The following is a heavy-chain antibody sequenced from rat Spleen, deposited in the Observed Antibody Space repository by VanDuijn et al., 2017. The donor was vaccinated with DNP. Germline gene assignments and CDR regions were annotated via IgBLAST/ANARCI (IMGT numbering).Heavy chain of an antibody. CDR3: ARAYHSSYIPFTMFVMDV. CDR2: IQNGGST. V-gene: IGHV2-27*01. CDR1: GFSLTSYH. D-gene: IGHD1-12*02. J-gene: IGHJ4*01. Sequence: QVQLKESGPGLVQPSQTLSLTCTVSGFSLTSYHVHWVRQPPGKGLEWMGRIQNGGSTDNNSALKSRLSISRDTSKSQVFLKMNSLQTEDTAMYFCARAYHSSYIPFTMFVMDVWGQGASVTVSS.